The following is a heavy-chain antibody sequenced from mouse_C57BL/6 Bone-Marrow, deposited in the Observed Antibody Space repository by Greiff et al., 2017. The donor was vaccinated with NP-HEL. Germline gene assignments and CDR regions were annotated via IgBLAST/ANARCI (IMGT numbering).Heavy chain of an antibody. CDR3: ARYYGSRYYYAMDY. CDR2: ISDGGSYT. J-gene: IGHJ4*01. V-gene: IGHV5-4*03. D-gene: IGHD1-1*01. Sequence: EVKLVESGGGLVKPGGPLKLSCAASGFTFSSYAMSWVRQTPEKRLEWVATISDGGSYTYYPDNVKGRFTISRDNAKNNLYLQMSHLKSEDTAMYYCARYYGSRYYYAMDYWGQGTSVTVSS. CDR1: GFTFSSYA.